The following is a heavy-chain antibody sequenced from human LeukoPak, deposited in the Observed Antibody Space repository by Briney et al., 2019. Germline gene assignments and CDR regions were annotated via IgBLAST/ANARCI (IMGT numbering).Heavy chain of an antibody. CDR1: GGSIRNSSFY. D-gene: IGHD4-17*01. CDR3: ARGGDYGDYHWFDP. Sequence: SETLSLTCAVSGGSIRNSSFYWGWIRQPPGKGLEWIASIYNSGTTYYNPSIKSRITIFVDTSKNQVSLKLRSVTAADTAVYYCARGGDYGDYHWFDPWGQGTLVTVSS. CDR2: IYNSGTT. V-gene: IGHV4-39*01. J-gene: IGHJ5*02.